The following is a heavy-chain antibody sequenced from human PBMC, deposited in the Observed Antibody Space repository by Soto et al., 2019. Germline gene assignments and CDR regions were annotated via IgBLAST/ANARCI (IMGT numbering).Heavy chain of an antibody. CDR1: GGSIRSADYC. CDR2: IYSSELP. D-gene: IGHD2-15*01. Sequence: QVQLQESGPGLVKPSQTLSLTCTVSGGSIRSADYCWSWVRQPPGNVLEWIGSIYSSELPYYNPALQSRLNVSVDTSKQQSSRKLSSMTAADTAVYYSAIEAMRDLCSHGLYFWGQGTTVTVS. V-gene: IGHV4-30-4*01. J-gene: IGHJ6*02. CDR3: AIEAMRDLCSHGLYF.